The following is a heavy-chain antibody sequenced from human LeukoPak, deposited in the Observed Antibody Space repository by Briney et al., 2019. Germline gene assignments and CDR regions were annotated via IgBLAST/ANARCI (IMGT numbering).Heavy chain of an antibody. J-gene: IGHJ4*02. D-gene: IGHD6-19*01. CDR1: GGSISSYY. V-gene: IGHV4-59*01. CDR2: IYYSGST. Sequence: SETLSLTCTVSGGSISSYYWSWIRQPPGKGLEWIGYIYYSGSTNYNPSFKSRVTISVDTSKNQFSLKLSSVTAADTAVYYCARAEYSSGWYYFDYWGQGTLVTVSS. CDR3: ARAEYSSGWYYFDY.